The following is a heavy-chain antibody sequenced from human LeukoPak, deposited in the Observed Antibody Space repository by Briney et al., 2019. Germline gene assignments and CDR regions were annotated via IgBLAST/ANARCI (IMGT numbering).Heavy chain of an antibody. CDR2: ISAYNGST. J-gene: IGHJ6*02. Sequence: ASVKVSCKASGYTFTSYGISWVRQAPGQGLEWMGWISAYNGSTNYAQKLQGRVTMTTDTSTSTAYMELRSLRSDDTAVYYCARCHIVVVVADYYYGMDVWGQGTTVTVSS. CDR1: GYTFTSYG. CDR3: ARCHIVVVVADYYYGMDV. D-gene: IGHD2-15*01. V-gene: IGHV1-18*01.